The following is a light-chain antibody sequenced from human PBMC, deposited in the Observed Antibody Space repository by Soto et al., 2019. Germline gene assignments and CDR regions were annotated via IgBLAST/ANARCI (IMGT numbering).Light chain of an antibody. CDR1: QSVSSNF. J-gene: IGKJ4*01. CDR3: QQYGTSPVT. V-gene: IGKV3-20*01. CDR2: GAS. Sequence: EIVLTQSPGTLYLSPGERATLSCSASQSVSSNFLAWYQQKPGQAPRLLIYGASSRATGIPARFSGSGSGTEFTLPISRLEPGDFAVYYCQQYGTSPVTFGGGTKVEIK.